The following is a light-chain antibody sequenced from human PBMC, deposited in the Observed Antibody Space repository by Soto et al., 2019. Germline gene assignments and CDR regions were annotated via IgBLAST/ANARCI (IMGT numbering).Light chain of an antibody. CDR1: SSNIGAGYD. CDR3: QSYDSSLSGFV. V-gene: IGLV1-40*01. J-gene: IGLJ1*01. CDR2: GNS. Sequence: QSVLTQPPSVSGAPGQRVTISCTGSSSNIGAGYDVHWYQQLPGTAPKLLIYGNSNRPSGVLDRFSGSKSGTSGSLAITGLQAEDEADYYCQSYDSSLSGFVFGTGTKLTVL.